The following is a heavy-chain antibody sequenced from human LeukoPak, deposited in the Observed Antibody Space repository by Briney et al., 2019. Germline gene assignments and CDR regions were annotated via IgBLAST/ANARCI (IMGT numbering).Heavy chain of an antibody. CDR2: ISWDGGST. CDR1: GFTFDDYT. V-gene: IGHV3-43*01. Sequence: SGGSLRLSCAASGFTFDDYTMHWVRQAPGKGLEWVSLISWDGGSTYYADSVKGRFTISRDNSKNTLYLQMNSLRAEDTAVYYCAKEKATIRAFDIWGQGTMVTVSS. J-gene: IGHJ3*02. CDR3: AKEKATIRAFDI. D-gene: IGHD5-24*01.